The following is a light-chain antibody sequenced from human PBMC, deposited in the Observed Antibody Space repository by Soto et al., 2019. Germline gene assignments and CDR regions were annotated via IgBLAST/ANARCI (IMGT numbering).Light chain of an antibody. Sequence: QSALTQPPSASGSPGQSVTISCTGTSSDVGGYNYFSWYQQHPGKAPKLMIYEVSKRPSGVPDRFSGSKSGNAASLTVSGLQAEEEADYYCSSYAGSNIVFGGGTTLTVL. CDR1: SSDVGGYNY. CDR2: EVS. J-gene: IGLJ2*01. V-gene: IGLV2-8*01. CDR3: SSYAGSNIV.